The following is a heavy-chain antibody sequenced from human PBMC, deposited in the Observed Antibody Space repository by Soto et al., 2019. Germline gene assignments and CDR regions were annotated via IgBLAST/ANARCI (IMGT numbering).Heavy chain of an antibody. CDR1: GGSFSGYY. V-gene: IGHV4-34*01. CDR3: ARGRYFTTVTTTKPSNWFDP. CDR2: INHSGST. J-gene: IGHJ5*02. Sequence: SETLSLTCAVYGGSFSGYYWSWIRQPPGKGLEWIGEINHSGSTNYNPSLKSRVTISVDTSKNQFSLKLSSVTAADTAVYYCARGRYFTTVTTTKPSNWFDPWGQGTLVTVSS. D-gene: IGHD4-17*01.